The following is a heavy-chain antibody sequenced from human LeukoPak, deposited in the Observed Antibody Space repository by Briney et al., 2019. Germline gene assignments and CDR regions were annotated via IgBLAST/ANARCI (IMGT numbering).Heavy chain of an antibody. CDR3: AKDLRPYYYDSSGYSPAFDY. CDR2: ISSSGSTI. D-gene: IGHD3-22*01. J-gene: IGHJ4*02. V-gene: IGHV3-11*01. CDR1: GFTFSDYY. Sequence: PGGSLRLSCAASGFTFSDYYMSWIRQAPGKGLEWVSYISSSGSTIYYADSVKGRFTISRDNAKNSLYLQMNSLRAEDTALYYCAKDLRPYYYDSSGYSPAFDYWGQGTLVTVSS.